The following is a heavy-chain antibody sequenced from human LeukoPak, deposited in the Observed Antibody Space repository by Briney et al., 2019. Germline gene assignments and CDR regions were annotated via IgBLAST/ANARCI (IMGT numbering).Heavy chain of an antibody. CDR2: ISGYNANT. J-gene: IGHJ5*02. V-gene: IGHV1-18*01. Sequence: GASVKVSCKASGYSFSSYGINWVRQAPGQGLEWMGWISGYNANTNYAQKFQGRVTMTTDTSTSTAYMELKSLRSDDTAVYYCARGTTGTTYWFDPWGQGTLVTVSS. CDR3: ARGTTGTTYWFDP. CDR1: GYSFSSYG. D-gene: IGHD1-1*01.